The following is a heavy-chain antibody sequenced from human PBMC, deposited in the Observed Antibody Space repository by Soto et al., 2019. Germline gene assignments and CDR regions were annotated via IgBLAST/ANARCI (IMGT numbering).Heavy chain of an antibody. Sequence: ASVKVSCKASGYTFTRSGISWVRQAPGQGLEWMGWISTYNGDTNYAQTFQGRVTMTTDTSTSTVYMEMRSLRSDDTAVYYCARWGGLSTGPRGYCFSTSCYYHYGMDFWGQGTKVTVSS. J-gene: IGHJ6*02. D-gene: IGHD2-2*01. CDR2: ISTYNGDT. CDR3: ARWGGLSTGPRGYCFSTSCYYHYGMDF. CDR1: GYTFTRSG. V-gene: IGHV1-18*01.